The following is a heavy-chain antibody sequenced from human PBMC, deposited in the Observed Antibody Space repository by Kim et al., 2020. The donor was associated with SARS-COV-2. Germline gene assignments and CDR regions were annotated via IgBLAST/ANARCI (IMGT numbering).Heavy chain of an antibody. V-gene: IGHV1-46*01. CDR2: INPSGGST. D-gene: IGHD1-26*01. CDR3: AREGVGATTKNYYYGMDV. CDR1: GYTFTSYY. J-gene: IGHJ6*02. Sequence: ASVKVSCKASGYTFTSYYMHWVRQAPGQGLEWMGMINPSGGSTSYAQKFQGRVTMTRDTSTSTVYMELSSLRSEDTAVYYCAREGVGATTKNYYYGMDVWGQGTTVTVSS.